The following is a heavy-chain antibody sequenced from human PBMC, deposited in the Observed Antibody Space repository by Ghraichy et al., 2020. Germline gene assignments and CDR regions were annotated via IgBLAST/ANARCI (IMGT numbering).Heavy chain of an antibody. Sequence: GGSLRLSCAASGFTVSSNYMSWVRQAPGKGLEWVSVIYSGGSTYYADSVKGRFTISRDNSKNTLYLQMNSLRAEDTAVYYCASSLGYSGYDLGYWGQGTLVTVSS. CDR3: ASSLGYSGYDLGY. CDR1: GFTVSSNY. J-gene: IGHJ4*02. D-gene: IGHD5-12*01. V-gene: IGHV3-66*01. CDR2: IYSGGST.